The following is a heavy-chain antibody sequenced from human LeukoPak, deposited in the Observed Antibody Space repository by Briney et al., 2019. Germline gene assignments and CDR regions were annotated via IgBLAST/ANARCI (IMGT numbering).Heavy chain of an antibody. CDR1: GFTVSSNY. D-gene: IGHD6-13*01. CDR3: ARGYSSSWYGGADNYFDY. Sequence: GGSLRLSCAASGFTVSSNYMSWVRQAPGTGLEWVSVIYSGDNTYYADSVKGRFTISRDNSKNTLYLQMKSLRAEDTAVYYCARGYSSSWYGGADNYFDYWGQGTLVTVSS. CDR2: IYSGDNT. V-gene: IGHV3-66*01. J-gene: IGHJ4*02.